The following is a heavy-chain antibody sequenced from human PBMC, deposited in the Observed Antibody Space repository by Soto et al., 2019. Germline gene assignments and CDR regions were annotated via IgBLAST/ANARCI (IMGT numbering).Heavy chain of an antibody. Sequence: GSLRLSCAASGFAFSSYAMSWVRQAPGKGLEWVSAISGSGGSTYYADSVKGRFTISRDNSKNTLYLQMNSLRAEDTAVYYCAKDRSSGWYPFDYWGQGTLVTVSS. CDR2: ISGSGGST. V-gene: IGHV3-23*01. D-gene: IGHD6-19*01. CDR3: AKDRSSGWYPFDY. J-gene: IGHJ4*02. CDR1: GFAFSSYA.